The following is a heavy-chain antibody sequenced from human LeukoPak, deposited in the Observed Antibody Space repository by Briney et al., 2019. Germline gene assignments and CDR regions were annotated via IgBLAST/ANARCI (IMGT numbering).Heavy chain of an antibody. D-gene: IGHD2-2*02. CDR2: IYTSGST. V-gene: IGHV4-61*02. CDR3: ARAPDCSSTSCYTYHYGMDV. CDR1: GGSISSGSYY. J-gene: IGHJ6*02. Sequence: PSETLSLTCTVSGGSISSGSYYWSWIRQPAGKGLEWIGRIYTSGSTNYNPSLKSRVTISVDTSKNQFSLKLSSVTAADTAVYYCARAPDCSSTSCYTYHYGMDVWGQGTTVTASS.